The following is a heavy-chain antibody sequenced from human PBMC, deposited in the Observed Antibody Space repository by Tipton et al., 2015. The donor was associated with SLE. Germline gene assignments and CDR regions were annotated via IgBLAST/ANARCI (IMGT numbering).Heavy chain of an antibody. CDR1: GFTFSSHW. CDR2: ISVDGSGT. D-gene: IGHD3-10*01. CDR3: VRGGFGSGLDC. Sequence: SLRLSCAASGFTFSSHWLHWVRQAPGKGLVWVSQISVDGSGTTYVDSVKGRVTLSRDNANNAVYLQMNSLRAEDTAVYYCVRGGFGSGLDCWGQGTLVTVSP. J-gene: IGHJ4*02. V-gene: IGHV3-74*03.